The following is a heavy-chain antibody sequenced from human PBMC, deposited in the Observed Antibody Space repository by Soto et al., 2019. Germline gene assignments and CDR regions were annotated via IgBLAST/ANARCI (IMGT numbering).Heavy chain of an antibody. CDR1: GFTFSSYA. J-gene: IGHJ5*02. CDR2: ISGSGGST. D-gene: IGHD1-7*01. CDR3: AKGGLGNYKENWFDP. V-gene: IGHV3-23*01. Sequence: EVQLLESGGGLVQPGGSLRLSCAASGFTFSSYAMSWVRQAPGKGLEWVSAISGSGGSTYYADSVKGRFTISRDNSKNTLDLQMNSLRAEDTAVYYCAKGGLGNYKENWFDPWGQGTLVTVSS.